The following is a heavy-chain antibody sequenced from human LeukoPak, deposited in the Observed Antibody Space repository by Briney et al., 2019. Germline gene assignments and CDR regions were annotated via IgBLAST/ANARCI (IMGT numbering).Heavy chain of an antibody. CDR2: ISSSSSYI. V-gene: IGHV3-21*01. CDR3: ARGRAYYYDSSGYYAAEGHY. D-gene: IGHD3-22*01. CDR1: GFTFSSYS. Sequence: PGGSLRLSCAASGFTFSSYSLNWVRQAPGKGLEWVSSISSSSSYIYYADSVKGRFTISRDNAKNSLYLQMNSLRAEDTAVYYCARGRAYYYDSSGYYAAEGHYWGQGTLVTVSS. J-gene: IGHJ4*02.